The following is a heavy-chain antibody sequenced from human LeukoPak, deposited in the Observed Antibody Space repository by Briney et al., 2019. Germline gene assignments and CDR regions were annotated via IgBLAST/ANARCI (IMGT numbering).Heavy chain of an antibody. D-gene: IGHD6-19*01. CDR3: ARDSSSGLNAFDI. Sequence: GASVKVSCKASGYTFSGYGISWVRQAPGQGLEWMGWISGNNGSIKYAQKVQGRVTMTTDTSTSTAYMELRSLRSDDTAVYYCARDSSSGLNAFDIWGQGTMVTVSS. CDR1: GYTFSGYG. CDR2: ISGNNGSI. V-gene: IGHV1-18*01. J-gene: IGHJ3*02.